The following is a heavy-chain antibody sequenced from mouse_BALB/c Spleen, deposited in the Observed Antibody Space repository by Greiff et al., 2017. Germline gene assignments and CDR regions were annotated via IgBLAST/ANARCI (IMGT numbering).Heavy chain of an antibody. V-gene: IGHV1-4*01. J-gene: IGHJ3*01. Sequence: VKLLESGAELARPGASVKMSCKASGYTFTSYTMHWVKQRPGQGLEWIGYINPSSGYTNYNQKFKDKATLTADKSSSTAYMQLSSLTSEDSAVYYCARGYGNGAYWGQGTLVTVSA. CDR2: INPSSGYT. D-gene: IGHD2-10*02. CDR3: ARGYGNGAY. CDR1: GYTFTSYT.